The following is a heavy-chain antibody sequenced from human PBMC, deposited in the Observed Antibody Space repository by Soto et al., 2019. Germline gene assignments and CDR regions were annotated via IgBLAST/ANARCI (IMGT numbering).Heavy chain of an antibody. J-gene: IGHJ5*02. Sequence: QVQLQQWGAGLLKPSETLFLTCAVYGGSFSGYYWSWIRQPPGKGLEWIGEINHSGSTNYNPSLKSRVTISVDTSKNQFSLKLSSVTAADTAVYYCARRGYYLLPKKNWFDPWGQGTLVTVS. V-gene: IGHV4-34*01. CDR3: ARRGYYLLPKKNWFDP. CDR2: INHSGST. CDR1: GGSFSGYY. D-gene: IGHD3-3*01.